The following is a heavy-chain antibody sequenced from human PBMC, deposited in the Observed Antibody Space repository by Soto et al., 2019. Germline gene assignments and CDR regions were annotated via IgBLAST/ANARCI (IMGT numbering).Heavy chain of an antibody. Sequence: EVQLVESGGDLVQPGGSLRLSCAGSGFIFSAYWMSWVRHAPGKGLEWVAMINRGASGTRYVDSVKGRFTTSRANAKNSLYLQMNSLRVEDTAVYYCATLDTAEIQTAAYWGQGTLVTVSS. D-gene: IGHD2-15*01. CDR2: INRGASGT. V-gene: IGHV3-7*01. CDR1: GFIFSAYW. CDR3: ATLDTAEIQTAAY. J-gene: IGHJ4*02.